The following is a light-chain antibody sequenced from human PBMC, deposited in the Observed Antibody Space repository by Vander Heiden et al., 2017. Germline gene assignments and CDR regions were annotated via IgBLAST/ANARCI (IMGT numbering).Light chain of an antibody. CDR1: QGISNY. V-gene: IGKV1-27*01. CDR3: QKYNSAPRT. Sequence: DIQMTQSPYSLSASVGDRVTIPCRASQGISNYLAWYQQKPGKVPKLLIYAASTLQSGVPSRFSGSGSGTDFTLTISSLQPEDVATYYCQKYNSAPRTFGQGTKVEIK. CDR2: AAS. J-gene: IGKJ1*01.